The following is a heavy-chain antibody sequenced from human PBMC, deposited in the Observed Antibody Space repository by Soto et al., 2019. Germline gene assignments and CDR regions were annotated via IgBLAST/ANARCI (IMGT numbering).Heavy chain of an antibody. J-gene: IGHJ4*02. CDR3: ARDRDGDEDFDS. CDR2: ISGTSPTT. Sequence: EVQLVESGGGLVQPGGSLRLSCAASGFTFSTYDMNWVRQAPGKGLEWISFISGTSPTTSYADSVRGRFTISRDDAMNSLYLQMNSLRDDDTAVYYCARDRDGDEDFDSWGQGTLVTVSS. V-gene: IGHV3-48*02. CDR1: GFTFSTYD. D-gene: IGHD2-15*01.